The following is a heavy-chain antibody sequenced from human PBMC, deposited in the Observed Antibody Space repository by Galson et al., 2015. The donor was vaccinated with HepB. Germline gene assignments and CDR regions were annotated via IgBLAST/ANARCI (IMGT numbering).Heavy chain of an antibody. CDR1: GFSLSTSGMC. J-gene: IGHJ6*02. CDR3: ARIPIMDLGSPYYYYYGMDV. V-gene: IGHV2-70*11. Sequence: PALVKPPQTLTLTCTFSGFSLSTSGMCVSWIRQPPGKALEWLARIDWDDDKYYSTSLKTRLTISKDTSKNQVVLTMTNMDPVDTATYYCARIPIMDLGSPYYYYYGMDVWGQGTTVTVSS. D-gene: IGHD3-16*01. CDR2: IDWDDDK.